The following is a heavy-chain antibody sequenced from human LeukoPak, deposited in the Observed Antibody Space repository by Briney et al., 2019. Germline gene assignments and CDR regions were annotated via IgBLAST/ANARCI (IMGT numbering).Heavy chain of an antibody. Sequence: GRSLRLSCAASGFTFSSYAMHWVRPAPGKGLEWVAVISYNGSNKYYADSVKGRFTISRDNSKNTLYLQMNSLRAEDTAVDYCARGRTHFTIFGVAYDYWGQGTLVTVSS. CDR3: ARGRTHFTIFGVAYDY. J-gene: IGHJ4*02. V-gene: IGHV3-30-3*01. CDR2: ISYNGSNK. CDR1: GFTFSSYA. D-gene: IGHD3-3*01.